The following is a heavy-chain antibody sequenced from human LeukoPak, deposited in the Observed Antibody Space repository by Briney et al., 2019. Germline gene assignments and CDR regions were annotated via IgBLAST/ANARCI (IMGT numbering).Heavy chain of an antibody. V-gene: IGHV4-59*01. Sequence: SETLSLTCTVSGGSISSYYWSWIRQPPGKGLEWIGYIYYSGSTNYNPSLKSRVTISVDTSKNQFSLKLSSVTAADTAVYYCARGFKRRFLEWPTWGQGTLVTVSS. CDR1: GGSISSYY. J-gene: IGHJ5*02. CDR3: ARGFKRRFLEWPT. CDR2: IYYSGST. D-gene: IGHD3-3*01.